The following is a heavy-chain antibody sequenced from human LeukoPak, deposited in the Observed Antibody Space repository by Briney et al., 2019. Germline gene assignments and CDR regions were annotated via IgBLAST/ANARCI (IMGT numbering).Heavy chain of an antibody. Sequence: SETLSLTCGVSGGSITQTNHWTWVRQPPGKGLEWIGEVNLQGSTNYNPSLMGRVAISVDKSENHASLQLTSVTAADTAVYYCAREGGPYRPLDYSGQGTLVTVSS. CDR1: GGSITQTNH. CDR3: AREGGPYRPLDY. V-gene: IGHV4-4*02. J-gene: IGHJ4*02. CDR2: VNLQGST.